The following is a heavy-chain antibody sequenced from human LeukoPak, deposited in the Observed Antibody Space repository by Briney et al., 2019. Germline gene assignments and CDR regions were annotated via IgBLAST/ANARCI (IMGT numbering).Heavy chain of an antibody. D-gene: IGHD1-26*01. V-gene: IGHV3-48*01. CDR1: GFTFSPYS. J-gene: IGHJ3*02. CDR2: ISSSSSTI. Sequence: PGGSLRLSCAASGFTFSPYSMNWVRRAPGKGLEWVSYISSSSSTIYYADSVKGRFTISRDNAKNSLYLQMNSLRAEDTAVYYCARDSMGGTLWAFDIWGQGTMVIVSS. CDR3: ARDSMGGTLWAFDI.